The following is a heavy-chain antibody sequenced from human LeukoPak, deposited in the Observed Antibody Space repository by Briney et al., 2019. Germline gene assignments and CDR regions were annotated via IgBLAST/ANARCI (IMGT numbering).Heavy chain of an antibody. Sequence: GGSLRLSCAASGFTVSSNYMSWVRQAPGKGLEWVSVTYSGGSTYYADSVKGRFTISRDNSKNTLYLQMNSLRAEDTAVYYCARDLRATGYYYYGMDVWGQGTTVTVSS. CDR3: ARDLRATGYYYYGMDV. CDR1: GFTVSSNY. D-gene: IGHD3-9*01. CDR2: TYSGGST. V-gene: IGHV3-66*01. J-gene: IGHJ6*02.